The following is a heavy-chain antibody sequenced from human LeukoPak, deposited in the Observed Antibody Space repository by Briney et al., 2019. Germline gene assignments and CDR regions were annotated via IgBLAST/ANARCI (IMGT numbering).Heavy chain of an antibody. CDR2: INWNGGST. V-gene: IGHV3-20*04. Sequence: GGSLRLSCAASGFTFDDYGMSWVRQAPGKGLEWVSGINWNGGSTGYADSVKGRFTISRDNAKNSLYLQMNSLRAEDTALYYCARNLDLGYSGYDSRTPFDYWGQRTLVTVSS. D-gene: IGHD5-12*01. CDR1: GFTFDDYG. CDR3: ARNLDLGYSGYDSRTPFDY. J-gene: IGHJ4*02.